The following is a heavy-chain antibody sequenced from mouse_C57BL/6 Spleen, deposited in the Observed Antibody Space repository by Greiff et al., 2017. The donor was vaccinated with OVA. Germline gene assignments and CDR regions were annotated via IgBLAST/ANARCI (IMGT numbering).Heavy chain of an antibody. Sequence: VQRVESGPGLVAPSQSLSITCTVSGFSLTSYGVHWVRQPPGKGLEWLVVIWSDGSTTYNSALKSRLSISKDNSKSQVFLKMNSLQTDDTAMYYCARHEGGYDGAWFAYWGQGTLVTVSA. CDR2: IWSDGST. J-gene: IGHJ3*01. V-gene: IGHV2-6-1*01. CDR3: ARHEGGYDGAWFAY. CDR1: GFSLTSYG. D-gene: IGHD2-2*01.